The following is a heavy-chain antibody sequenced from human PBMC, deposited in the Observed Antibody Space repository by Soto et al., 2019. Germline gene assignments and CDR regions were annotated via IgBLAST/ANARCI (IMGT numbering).Heavy chain of an antibody. CDR3: ERAGGRFYGMEV. V-gene: IGHV4-4*02. Sequence: PSETLSLTCAVSGGSISSTNWWSWVRQPPGKGLEWIGEIYFSGTTKFNRSLKSRISMLVDKSKNHFSLTLTSVTAADTAVYYWERAGGRFYGMEVWGQGTRVTVSS. CDR2: IYFSGTT. D-gene: IGHD1-26*01. CDR1: GGSISSTNW. J-gene: IGHJ6*02.